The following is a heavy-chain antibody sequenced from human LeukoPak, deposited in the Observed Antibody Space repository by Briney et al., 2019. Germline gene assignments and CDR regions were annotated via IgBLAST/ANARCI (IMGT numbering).Heavy chain of an antibody. V-gene: IGHV3-21*01. J-gene: IGHJ4*02. CDR3: ARDMTTVTPFDY. CDR2: ISSSSSYI. Sequence: GGSLRPSCAASGFTFSSYSMNWVRQAPGKGLEWVSSISSSSSYIYYADSVKGRFTISRDNAKNSLYLQMNSLRAEDTAVYYCARDMTTVTPFDYWGQGTLVTVSS. CDR1: GFTFSSYS. D-gene: IGHD4-11*01.